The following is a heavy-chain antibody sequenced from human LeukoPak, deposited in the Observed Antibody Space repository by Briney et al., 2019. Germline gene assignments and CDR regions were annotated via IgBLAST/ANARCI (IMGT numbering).Heavy chain of an antibody. CDR3: MGVNYGSNSAGFDS. D-gene: IGHD4-23*01. CDR2: IYDSGST. CDR1: GASISGHY. V-gene: IGHV4-59*08. Sequence: SETLSLTCTVSGASISGHYWNWIRQPPGKGLEWIGYIYDSGSTNYNPSLKSRVTFSDDTSKNQFSLKLTSVTAADTAVYYCMGVNYGSNSAGFDSWGQGTLVTVSS. J-gene: IGHJ4*02.